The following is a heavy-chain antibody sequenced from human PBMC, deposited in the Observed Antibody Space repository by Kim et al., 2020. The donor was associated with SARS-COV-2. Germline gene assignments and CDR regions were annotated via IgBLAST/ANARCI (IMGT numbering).Heavy chain of an antibody. CDR2: INAGNGNT. D-gene: IGHD6-13*01. CDR1: GYTFTSYA. J-gene: IGHJ4*02. V-gene: IGHV1-3*01. CDR3: WYSIAAASQFDY. Sequence: ASVKVSCKASGYTFTSYAMHWVRQAPGQRLEWMGWINAGNGNTKYSQKFQGRVTITRDTSANTAYMELSSLRAEDTAVYYCWYSIAAASQFDYWAQVTLVTVSS.